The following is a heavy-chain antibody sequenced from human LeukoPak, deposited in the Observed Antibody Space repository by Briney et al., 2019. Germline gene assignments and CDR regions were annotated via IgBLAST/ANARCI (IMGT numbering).Heavy chain of an antibody. J-gene: IGHJ3*02. CDR1: GGSISSSNW. D-gene: IGHD1-26*01. CDR3: ASFQRRYSGSSSAFDI. CDR2: IYHSGST. V-gene: IGHV4-4*02. Sequence: PSGTLSLTCAVSGGSISSSNWWSWVRQPPGKGLEWIGEIYHSGSTNYNPSLKSRVTISVDKSKNQFSLKLSSVTAADTAVYYCASFQRRYSGSSSAFDIWGQGTMVTVSS.